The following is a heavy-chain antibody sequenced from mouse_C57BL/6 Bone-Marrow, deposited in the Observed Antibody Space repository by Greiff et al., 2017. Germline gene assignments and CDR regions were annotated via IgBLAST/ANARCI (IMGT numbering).Heavy chain of an antibody. CDR3: VRQSIAAY. CDR1: GFSFNTYA. V-gene: IGHV10-1*01. J-gene: IGHJ3*01. Sequence: EVMLVESGGGLVQPKGSLKLSCAASGFSFNTYAMNWVRQAPGQGLEWVARIRSKSNNYATYYADSVKDRFTISRDDSESMLYLQMNNLKTEDTAMYYCVRQSIAAYWGQGTLVTVSA. CDR2: IRSKSNNYAT.